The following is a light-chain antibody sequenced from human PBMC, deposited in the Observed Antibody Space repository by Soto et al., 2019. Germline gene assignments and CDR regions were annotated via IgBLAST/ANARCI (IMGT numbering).Light chain of an antibody. V-gene: IGLV1-44*01. CDR2: SNY. Sequence: QSVLTQPPSASGTPGQTVIISYSGSSSSVASNAVNWYHQLPGTAPKLLIYSNYGRPSGVPDRFSGSKSGTSASLTISGLQSEDAADYYCAAWDDSLNGYVFGSGTKLTVL. CDR1: SSSVASNA. J-gene: IGLJ1*01. CDR3: AAWDDSLNGYV.